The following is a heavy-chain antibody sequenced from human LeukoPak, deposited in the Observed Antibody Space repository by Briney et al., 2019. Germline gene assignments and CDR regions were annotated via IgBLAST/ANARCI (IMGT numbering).Heavy chain of an antibody. CDR2: INSDGSIT. V-gene: IGHV3-74*01. Sequence: GGSLRLSCAASGFTFTTYWMHWVRQAPGKGLVWVSHINSDGSITSYADSVKGRFTISRDNAKNTLYLQMNSLRDEDTAVYYCARDCRLNCARQPGFDSWGQGTLVTVSS. J-gene: IGHJ5*01. CDR1: GFTFTTYW. D-gene: IGHD1-1*01. CDR3: ARDCRLNCARQPGFDS.